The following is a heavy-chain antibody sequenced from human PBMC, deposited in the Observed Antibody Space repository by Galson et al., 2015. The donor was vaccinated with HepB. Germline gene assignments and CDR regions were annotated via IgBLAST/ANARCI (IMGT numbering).Heavy chain of an antibody. CDR2: ISAYNGNT. CDR1: GYTFTSYG. V-gene: IGHV1-18*01. CDR3: ARGHRETVPYSSSWYGY. J-gene: IGHJ4*02. Sequence: SVKVSCKASGYTFTSYGISWVRQAPGQGLEWMGWISAYNGNTNYAQKLQGRVTMTTDTSTSTAYMELRSLRSDDTAVYYCARGHRETVPYSSSWYGYWGQGTLVTVSS. D-gene: IGHD6-13*01.